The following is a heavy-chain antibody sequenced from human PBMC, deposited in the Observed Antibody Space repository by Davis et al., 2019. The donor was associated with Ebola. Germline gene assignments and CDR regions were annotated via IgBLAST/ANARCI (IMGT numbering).Heavy chain of an antibody. V-gene: IGHV4-34*01. D-gene: IGHD6-25*01. CDR2: IYYSGST. CDR1: GGSFSGYY. J-gene: IGHJ5*01. Sequence: SETLSLTCAVYGGSFSGYYWTWIRQHPGKGLEWIGYIYYSGSTYYNPSLKSRVTISVDTSKNQFSLKMNSVTAADTAVYYCARVVQRVVRLDSWGQGTLVTVSS. CDR3: ARVVQRVVRLDS.